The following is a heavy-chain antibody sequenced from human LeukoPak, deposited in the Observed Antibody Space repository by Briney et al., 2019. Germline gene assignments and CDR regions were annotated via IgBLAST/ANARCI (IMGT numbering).Heavy chain of an antibody. D-gene: IGHD5-24*01. J-gene: IGHJ4*02. CDR3: ARDRGRDGYNYPFDY. V-gene: IGHV3-30-3*01. Sequence: GGSRRLSGAASGSTFSSYRMHCVRHAPGKVLEWVAVISYDGSNKYYADSVKGRFTISRDNSKHTLYLQMNSLRAEDTAVYYCARDRGRDGYNYPFDYWGQGTLVTVSS. CDR1: GSTFSSYR. CDR2: ISYDGSNK.